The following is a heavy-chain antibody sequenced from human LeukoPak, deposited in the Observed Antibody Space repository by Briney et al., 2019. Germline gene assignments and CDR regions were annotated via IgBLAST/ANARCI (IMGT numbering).Heavy chain of an antibody. J-gene: IGHJ4*02. Sequence: GRSLRLSCAASGFTFSSYGMHWVRQAPGKGLEWVAFIWYDEGNKYYADSVKGRFTISRDNSRNTLFLQMNSLTAEDTAVYYCARDAGERWTVDFDHRGQGTLVTVSS. CDR3: ARDAGERWTVDFDH. CDR2: IWYDEGNK. D-gene: IGHD1-1*01. V-gene: IGHV3-33*01. CDR1: GFTFSSYG.